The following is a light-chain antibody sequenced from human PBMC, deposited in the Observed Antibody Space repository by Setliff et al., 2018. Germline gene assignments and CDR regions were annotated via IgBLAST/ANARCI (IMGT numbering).Light chain of an antibody. V-gene: IGLV2-14*01. CDR2: DVS. CDR3: CSYTGTSTPYV. CDR1: GSDVGAYKF. Sequence: QCALAQPASVSGSPGQSIAVSCTGSGSDVGAYKFVSWYQQRPGKAPRLMIYDVSNRPSGVSDRFSGSKSGNTASLTISGLQAEDEADYYCCSYTGTSTPYVFGTGTKVTVL. J-gene: IGLJ1*01.